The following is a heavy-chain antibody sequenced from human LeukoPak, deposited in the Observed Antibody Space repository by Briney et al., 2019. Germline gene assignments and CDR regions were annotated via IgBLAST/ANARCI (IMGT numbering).Heavy chain of an antibody. CDR1: GGSISGGGYY. Sequence: SETLSLTCTVSGGSISGGGYYWSWIRHHPGKGLEWIGEIYHSGSTNYNPSLKSRVTISVDKSKNQFSLKLSSVTAADTAVYYCARDLLAGSGGLGDYWGQGTLVTVSS. CDR2: IYHSGST. J-gene: IGHJ4*02. D-gene: IGHD3-10*01. V-gene: IGHV4-39*07. CDR3: ARDLLAGSGGLGDY.